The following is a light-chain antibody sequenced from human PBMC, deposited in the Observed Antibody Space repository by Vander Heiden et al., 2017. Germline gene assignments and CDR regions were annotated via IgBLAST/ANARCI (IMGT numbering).Light chain of an antibody. V-gene: IGKV1-17*01. CDR2: TAS. J-gene: IGKJ1*01. Sequence: DIQMTQSPSSLSASVGDSVTITCRASQGIGNDLDWYQQRPGKAPKRLIYTASTLQSGVPSRFSGSASGTEFTLTISSLQPEDFATYYCLHHNSYPWTFGQGTKVEIK. CDR3: LHHNSYPWT. CDR1: QGIGND.